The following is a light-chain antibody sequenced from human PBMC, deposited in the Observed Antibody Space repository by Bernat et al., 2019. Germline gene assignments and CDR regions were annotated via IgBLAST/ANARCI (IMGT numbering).Light chain of an antibody. Sequence: DIQMTQFPSSLSASVGDRVTISCRASQSISSYLNWYQQKPGKAPNLLIYAASSLHSGVPSRFSGSGSGTDFTLTISSLQPEDSATYYCQQSRSIPYTFGQETKVEI. V-gene: IGKV1-39*01. CDR2: AAS. J-gene: IGKJ2*01. CDR3: QQSRSIPYT. CDR1: QSISSY.